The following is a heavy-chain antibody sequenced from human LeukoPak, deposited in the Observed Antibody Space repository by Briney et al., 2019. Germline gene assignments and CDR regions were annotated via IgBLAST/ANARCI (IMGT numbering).Heavy chain of an antibody. Sequence: PGGPLRLSCAASGFTFDDYAMHWVRQAPGKGLKWVSLISGGGGSTYYADSVKGRFTISRYNSKNSLYLQMNTLRTEDTALYYCAKDEAARKDYYYGMDVWGQGTTATVSS. J-gene: IGHJ6*02. D-gene: IGHD1-14*01. CDR2: ISGGGGST. V-gene: IGHV3-43*02. CDR3: AKDEAARKDYYYGMDV. CDR1: GFTFDDYA.